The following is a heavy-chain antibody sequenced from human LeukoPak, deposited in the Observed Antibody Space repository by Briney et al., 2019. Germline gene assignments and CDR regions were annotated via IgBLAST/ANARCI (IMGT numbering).Heavy chain of an antibody. D-gene: IGHD5-24*01. CDR2: ISGTGGTT. CDR3: AKGVGRWLDPYPSYFDY. V-gene: IGHV3-23*01. CDR1: GFTFINYA. Sequence: PGESLRLSCVASGFTFINYAVNWVRQAPGKGLEWVSAISGTGGTTYYADSVKGRFTISRDNSKNTLYLQMNSLRAEDTAVYYCAKGVGRWLDPYPSYFDYWGQGTLVTVSS. J-gene: IGHJ4*02.